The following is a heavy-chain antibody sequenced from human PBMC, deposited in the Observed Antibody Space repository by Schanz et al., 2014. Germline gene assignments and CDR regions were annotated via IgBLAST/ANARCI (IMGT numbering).Heavy chain of an antibody. D-gene: IGHD5-12*01. V-gene: IGHV1-69*02. CDR3: ARTGYDPSLTH. Sequence: QVQLVQSGAEVKKPGSSVKVSCKASGDTFRSYTINWVRHAPGQGLEWMGRIIPITGITNYAQKFQGRVTFTADKSTSTAFLEVNSLSSPDTAVYYCARTGYDPSLTHWGQGTLVTVSS. CDR1: GDTFRSYT. J-gene: IGHJ4*02. CDR2: IIPITGIT.